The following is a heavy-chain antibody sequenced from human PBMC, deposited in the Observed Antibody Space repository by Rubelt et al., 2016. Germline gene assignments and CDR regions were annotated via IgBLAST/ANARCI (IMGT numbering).Heavy chain of an antibody. CDR1: GFTFGSYW. CDR2: IKEDESER. Sequence: EVQLVESGGGLVQPGGSLRLSCAASGFTFGSYWMSWVRQAPGKGLEWVANIKEDESERYYVDSVKGRFTISRDNSKHTLYLQMNSLRVDDTAVYFCAKEMQISRPFDGWGQGTLVTVSS. J-gene: IGHJ4*02. V-gene: IGHV3-7*03. CDR3: AKEMQISRPFDG.